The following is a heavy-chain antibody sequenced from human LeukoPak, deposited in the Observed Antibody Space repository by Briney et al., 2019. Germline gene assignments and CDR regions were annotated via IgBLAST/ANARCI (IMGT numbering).Heavy chain of an antibody. Sequence: GGSLRLSCAASGFTYSSYAMSWVRQAPGEGVEWVSAISGSGGSTYYADSVKGRFTISRDNSKNTLYLQMRSLRAEDTAVYYCAKGGYCSSTSCSGRSDYWGQGTLVTVSS. CDR2: ISGSGGST. J-gene: IGHJ4*02. CDR3: AKGGYCSSTSCSGRSDY. D-gene: IGHD2-2*01. CDR1: GFTYSSYA. V-gene: IGHV3-23*01.